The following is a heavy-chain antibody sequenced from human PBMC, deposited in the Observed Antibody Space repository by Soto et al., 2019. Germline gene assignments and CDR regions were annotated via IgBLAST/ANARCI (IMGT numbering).Heavy chain of an antibody. D-gene: IGHD3-3*01. CDR1: GYTFTSYG. CDR2: ISAYNGNT. CDR3: ARDLYVRLEWLLYRYYYGMDV. V-gene: IGHV1-18*04. J-gene: IGHJ6*02. Sequence: GASVKVSCKASGYTFTSYGISWVRQAPGQGREWMGWISAYNGNTNYAQKLQGRVTMTTDTSTSTAYMERRSLRSDDTAVYYCARDLYVRLEWLLYRYYYGMDVWGQGTTVTVSS.